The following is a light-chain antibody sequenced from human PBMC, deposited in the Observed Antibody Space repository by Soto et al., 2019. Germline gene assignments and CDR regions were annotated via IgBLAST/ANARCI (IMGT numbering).Light chain of an antibody. J-gene: IGLJ1*01. V-gene: IGLV2-8*01. CDR1: SSDVGGYNY. Sequence: QSAVTQPPSASGSPGQSVTISCTGTSSDVGGYNYVSWYQQHPGKAPKLMIYEVFKRPSGVPDRFSGSKSGNTASLTVSGLQAEDEADYYCSSYAGSNNFDVFGTGTKLTVL. CDR3: SSYAGSNNFDV. CDR2: EVF.